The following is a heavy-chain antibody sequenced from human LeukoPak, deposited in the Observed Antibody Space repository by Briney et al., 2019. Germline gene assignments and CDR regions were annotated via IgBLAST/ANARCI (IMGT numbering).Heavy chain of an antibody. J-gene: IGHJ4*02. D-gene: IGHD5-18*01. V-gene: IGHV1-2*02. Sequence: GASVKVSCKASGYTFTKYYMHWVRQAPGQGLEWMGWINPNSGGTNYAQKFQGRVTMTRDTSTSTVYMELSRLRSDDTAVYYCARDPVDTAMVTGGYWGQGTLVTVSS. CDR3: ARDPVDTAMVTGGY. CDR1: GYTFTKYY. CDR2: INPNSGGT.